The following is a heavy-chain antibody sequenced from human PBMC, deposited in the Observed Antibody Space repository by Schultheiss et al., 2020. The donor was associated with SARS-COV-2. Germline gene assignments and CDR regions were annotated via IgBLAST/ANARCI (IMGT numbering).Heavy chain of an antibody. D-gene: IGHD1-1*01. CDR1: GFTFSSYG. Sequence: GGSLRLSCAASGFTFSSYGMHWVRQAPGKGLEWVAVISYDGSNKYYADSVKGRFTISRDNSKNTLYLQMNSLRAEDTAVYYCARDRVTTGMDAWGQGTTVTVS. J-gene: IGHJ6*02. CDR3: ARDRVTTGMDA. CDR2: ISYDGSNK. V-gene: IGHV3-30*03.